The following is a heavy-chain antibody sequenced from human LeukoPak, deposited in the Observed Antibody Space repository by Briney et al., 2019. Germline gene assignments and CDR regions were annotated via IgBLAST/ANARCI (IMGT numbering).Heavy chain of an antibody. CDR2: IIPIFGTA. Sequence: GPSVKVSCKASGGTFSSYAISWVRQAPGQGLEWMGGIIPIFGTANYAQKFQGRVTITADKSTSTAYMELTSLRAEDTAVYYCARGSNYCSRISCHMNDWGQGALVTVSS. D-gene: IGHD2-2*02. J-gene: IGHJ4*02. CDR3: ARGSNYCSRISCHMND. CDR1: GGTFSSYA. V-gene: IGHV1-69*06.